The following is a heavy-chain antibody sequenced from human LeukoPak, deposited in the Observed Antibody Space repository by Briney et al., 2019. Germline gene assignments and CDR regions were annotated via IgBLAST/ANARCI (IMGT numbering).Heavy chain of an antibody. CDR3: ARSHSSSWYLARDWWPIDY. Sequence: PGGSLRLASAASGFTFSSYSMNWVRQAPGKGLEWVSYISSSSSTIYYADSVKGRFTISRDNAKNSLYLQMNSLRAEDTAVYYCARSHSSSWYLARDWWPIDYWGQGTLVTVSS. CDR2: ISSSSSTI. D-gene: IGHD6-13*01. CDR1: GFTFSSYS. V-gene: IGHV3-48*01. J-gene: IGHJ4*02.